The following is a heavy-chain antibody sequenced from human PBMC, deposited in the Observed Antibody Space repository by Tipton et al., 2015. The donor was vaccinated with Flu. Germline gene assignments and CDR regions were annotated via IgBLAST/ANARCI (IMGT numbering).Heavy chain of an antibody. CDR3: AGETGHSDNFYYYGMDV. D-gene: IGHD5-12*01. CDR1: GDSVSTNSGA. CDR2: TYYRSKWYN. J-gene: IGHJ6*02. V-gene: IGHV6-1*01. Sequence: PGLVKPSQTLSLTCAISGDSVSTNSGAWNWIRQSPSRGLEWLGRTYYRSKWYNDYAVSVKSRITINPDTSKNQLSLQLNSVTPEDTAVYFCAGETGHSDNFYYYGMDVWGRGTTVTVSS.